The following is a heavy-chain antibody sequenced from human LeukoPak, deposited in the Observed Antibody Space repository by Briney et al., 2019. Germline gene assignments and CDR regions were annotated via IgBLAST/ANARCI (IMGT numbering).Heavy chain of an antibody. Sequence: PSETLSLTCTVSGDSFSSDKDYWAWIRQPPGKGLEWIASGDYSGGTYYNPSLESRVTISADMSKNQFSLKLSSVTAADTAIYYCARGSTDYGDDYYYYYYMDVWGKGTTVTVSS. CDR1: GDSFSSDKDY. CDR2: GDYSGGT. J-gene: IGHJ6*03. CDR3: ARGSTDYGDDYYYYYYMDV. D-gene: IGHD4-17*01. V-gene: IGHV4-39*07.